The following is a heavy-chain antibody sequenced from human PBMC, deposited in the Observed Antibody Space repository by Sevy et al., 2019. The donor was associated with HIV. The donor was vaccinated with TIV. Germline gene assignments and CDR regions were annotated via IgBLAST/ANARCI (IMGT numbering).Heavy chain of an antibody. D-gene: IGHD6-25*01. Sequence: GGSLRLSCAASGFTFSSYAMSWVRQAPGKGLEWVSTISGSGGSTYYADSVKGRFTISRDNSKNTLYLQMNSLRAEDTAVYYCAKRRSLAGAFDIWGQGTMVTVSS. CDR3: AKRRSLAGAFDI. J-gene: IGHJ3*02. CDR2: ISGSGGST. V-gene: IGHV3-23*01. CDR1: GFTFSSYA.